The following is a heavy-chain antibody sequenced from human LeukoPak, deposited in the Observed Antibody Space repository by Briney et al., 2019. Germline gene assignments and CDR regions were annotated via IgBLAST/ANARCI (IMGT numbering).Heavy chain of an antibody. V-gene: IGHV3-23*01. CDR3: AKDARTTVDAFDI. D-gene: IGHD4-17*01. J-gene: IGHJ3*02. CDR2: ISGSGGST. Sequence: GGSLRLSCAASGFTFSSYAMSWVRQAPGKGLQWVSGISGSGGSTYYADSVKGRFTISRDNSKNTLYLQMKSLRAEDTAVYYCAKDARTTVDAFDIWGQGTMVTVSS. CDR1: GFTFSSYA.